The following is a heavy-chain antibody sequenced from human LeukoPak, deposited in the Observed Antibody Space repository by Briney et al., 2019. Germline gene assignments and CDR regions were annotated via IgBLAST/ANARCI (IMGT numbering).Heavy chain of an antibody. CDR2: ISAYNGNT. Sequence: GASVKVSCKASGYTFTSYGISWVRQAPGQGLEWMGWISAYNGNTNYAQKLQGRVTMTTDTSTSTAYMELRSLRSDDTAVYYCARSGVAGTSYYYYYMDVWGKGTTVTISS. J-gene: IGHJ6*03. CDR1: GYTFTSYG. D-gene: IGHD6-19*01. CDR3: ARSGVAGTSYYYYYMDV. V-gene: IGHV1-18*01.